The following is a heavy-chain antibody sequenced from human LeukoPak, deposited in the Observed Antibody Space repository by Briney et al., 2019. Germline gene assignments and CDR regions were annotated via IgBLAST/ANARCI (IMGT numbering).Heavy chain of an antibody. CDR2: IKQDGSEK. V-gene: IGHV3-7*01. CDR3: AREGRTYYDFRSGYSYAFDI. D-gene: IGHD3-3*01. CDR1: GFTFSSYW. Sequence: GGSLRLSCAASGFTFSSYWMSWVRQAPGKGLEWVANIKQDGSEKYYVDSVKGRFTISRDNAKNSLYLQMNSLRAEDTAVYYCAREGRTYYDFRSGYSYAFDIWGQGTMVTVSS. J-gene: IGHJ3*02.